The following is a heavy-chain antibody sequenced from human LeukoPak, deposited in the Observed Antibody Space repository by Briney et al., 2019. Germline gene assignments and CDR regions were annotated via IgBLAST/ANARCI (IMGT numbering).Heavy chain of an antibody. D-gene: IGHD4-11*01. CDR1: GYTFTIYG. V-gene: IGHV1-18*01. CDR2: ISGINGNT. Sequence: ASVNVSCKTSGYTFTIYGINWVRQAPGQGLEWMGWISGINGNTNLAQKMQGRVTLTTDSSTRTGYMELRSLRSDDTAVYYCARGTVGGKDYFYMDVWGKGTTVTVSS. J-gene: IGHJ6*03. CDR3: ARGTVGGKDYFYMDV.